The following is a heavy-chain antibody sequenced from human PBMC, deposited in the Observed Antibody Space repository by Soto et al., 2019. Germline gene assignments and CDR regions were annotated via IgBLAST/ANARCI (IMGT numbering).Heavy chain of an antibody. CDR1: GFTFSSYD. Sequence: EVQLVESGGGLVQPGGSLRLSCAASGFTFSSYDMHWVRQATGKGLEWVSAIGTAGDTYYPGSVKGRFTISRENAKNSLYLQMNSLRAGDTAVYYCARAGDRDAFDIGGQGTMVTVSS. J-gene: IGHJ3*02. V-gene: IGHV3-13*01. CDR3: ARAGDRDAFDI. CDR2: IGTAGDT. D-gene: IGHD2-21*02.